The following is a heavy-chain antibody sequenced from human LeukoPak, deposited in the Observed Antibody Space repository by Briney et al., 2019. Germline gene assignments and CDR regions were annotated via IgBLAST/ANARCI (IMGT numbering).Heavy chain of an antibody. CDR1: GGSIRSTTYY. CDR2: IYYSGNT. CDR3: ARAPHFFDTSGSRYYFDY. Sequence: SETLSLTCTVSGGSIRSTTYYWGWIRQPPGKGLEWIGSIYYSGNTYYSPSLMSRVTISVDTSKNQFSLNLSSVTAADTAVYYCARAPHFFDTSGSRYYFDYWGQGALVTVSS. J-gene: IGHJ4*02. V-gene: IGHV4-39*07. D-gene: IGHD3-22*01.